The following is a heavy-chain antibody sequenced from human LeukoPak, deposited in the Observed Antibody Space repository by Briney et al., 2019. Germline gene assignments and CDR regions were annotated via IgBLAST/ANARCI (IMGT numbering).Heavy chain of an antibody. D-gene: IGHD2-2*01. V-gene: IGHV1-69*06. J-gene: IGHJ4*02. CDR2: IIPIFGTA. Sequence: SVTVSCKASGGTFSSYAISWVRQAPGQGLEWMGGIIPIFGTANYAQKFQGRVTITADKSTSTAYMELSSLRSEDTAVYYCARAPRGGYCSSTSCHLFDYWGQGTLVTVSS. CDR1: GGTFSSYA. CDR3: ARAPRGGYCSSTSCHLFDY.